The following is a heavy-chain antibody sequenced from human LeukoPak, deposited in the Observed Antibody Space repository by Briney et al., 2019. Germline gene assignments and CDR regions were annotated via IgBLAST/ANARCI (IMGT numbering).Heavy chain of an antibody. CDR1: GFTFDDYA. CDR3: AKDSSGGYGTDFDY. D-gene: IGHD5-12*01. Sequence: GGSPRLSCAASGFTFDDYAMHWVRHAPGKGLEWVSGISWNSGSIGYADSVKGRFTISRDNAKNSLYLQMNSLRAEDTALYYCAKDSSGGYGTDFDYWGQGTLVTVSS. CDR2: ISWNSGSI. V-gene: IGHV3-9*01. J-gene: IGHJ4*02.